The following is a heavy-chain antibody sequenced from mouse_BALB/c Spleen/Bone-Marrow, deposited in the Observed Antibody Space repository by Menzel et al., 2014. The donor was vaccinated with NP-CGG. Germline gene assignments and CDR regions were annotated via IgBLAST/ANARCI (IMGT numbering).Heavy chain of an antibody. CDR3: TRNWDYFDY. D-gene: IGHD4-1*01. J-gene: IGHJ2*01. Sequence: EVMLVESGGGLVQPGGSMKLSCVASGFTFSNYWMNWVRQSPEKGLEWVAEIRLKSNNYATHYAESVKGRFTISRDDSKSSVYLQMNNLRAEDTGIYYCTRNWDYFDYWGQGTTPTVSS. CDR2: IRLKSNNYAT. CDR1: GFTFSNYW. V-gene: IGHV6-6*02.